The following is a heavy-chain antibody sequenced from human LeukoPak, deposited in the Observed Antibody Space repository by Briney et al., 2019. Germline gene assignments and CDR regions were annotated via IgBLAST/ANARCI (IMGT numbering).Heavy chain of an antibody. D-gene: IGHD2-21*02. Sequence: GESLKISCKGSGYSFTSYWIGWVRPMPGKGLEWIGIIYPGDSDTRYRPSFQGQVTISADKSISTAYLQWSGLKASDTAMYYCVRRPRCGADCYTFDYWGQGTLVTVSS. CDR1: GYSFTSYW. V-gene: IGHV5-51*01. CDR2: IYPGDSDT. CDR3: VRRPRCGADCYTFDY. J-gene: IGHJ4*02.